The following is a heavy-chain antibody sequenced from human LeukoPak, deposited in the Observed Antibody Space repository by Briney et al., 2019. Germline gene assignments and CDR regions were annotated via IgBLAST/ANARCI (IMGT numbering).Heavy chain of an antibody. Sequence: GQSLKTSCKGSEDSSTSYWSGGWRRLPGKGLEWWGGISPGYPHTSYNPSFQGQVTISGDKSSTHPSLKWSSLKASDTAMYYCARLPSYYDSGSYYRGVEYYYMDVWGKGTTVTVSS. CDR1: EDSSTSYW. V-gene: IGHV5-51*01. CDR3: ARLPSYYDSGSYYRGVEYYYMDV. D-gene: IGHD3-10*01. J-gene: IGHJ6*03. CDR2: ISPGYPHT.